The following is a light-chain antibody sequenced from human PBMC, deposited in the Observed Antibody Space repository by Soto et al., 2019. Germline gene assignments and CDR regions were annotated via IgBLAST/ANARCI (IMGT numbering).Light chain of an antibody. V-gene: IGKV3D-15*01. CDR3: QQYNNWPRT. CDR2: GAS. CDR1: QSLSINS. Sequence: EIVLPQSPGTLSLSPGERAPLSCRASQSLSINSLAWYQQKPGQSPRLLVYGASTRDTGLPDRFRGSGSGTKFTLTISSLQSEDFAVDYCQQYNNWPRTFGQGTKVDIK. J-gene: IGKJ1*01.